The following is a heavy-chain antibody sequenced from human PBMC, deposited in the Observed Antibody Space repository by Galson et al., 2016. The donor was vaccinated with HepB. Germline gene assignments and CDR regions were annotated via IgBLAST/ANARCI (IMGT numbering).Heavy chain of an antibody. CDR2: ISGSGDET. CDR1: GFTFSSCA. J-gene: IGHJ2*01. Sequence: SLRLSCAASGFTFSSCAMTWVRQAPGKGLDWVSTISGSGDETNYADSVKGRFTFSRDNSKNTLYLQMTSLRAEDTAVYYCASGIAVTTSNSFWYFDLWGRGTLVTVSS. V-gene: IGHV3-23*01. CDR3: ASGIAVTTSNSFWYFDL. D-gene: IGHD3-10*01.